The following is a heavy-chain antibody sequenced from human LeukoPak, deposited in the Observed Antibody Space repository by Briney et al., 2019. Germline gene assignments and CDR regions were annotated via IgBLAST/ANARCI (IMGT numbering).Heavy chain of an antibody. D-gene: IGHD3-10*01. Sequence: GGSLRLSCAASGFTVSSNYMSWVRQAPGKGLEWVSVIYSGGSTYYADSVKGRFTISRDNSKNTLYLQMNSLRAEDTAVYYCARARETLTYYYGSGSYPHWGQGTLVTVSS. CDR1: GFTVSSNY. J-gene: IGHJ1*01. CDR2: IYSGGST. V-gene: IGHV3-53*05. CDR3: ARARETLTYYYGSGSYPH.